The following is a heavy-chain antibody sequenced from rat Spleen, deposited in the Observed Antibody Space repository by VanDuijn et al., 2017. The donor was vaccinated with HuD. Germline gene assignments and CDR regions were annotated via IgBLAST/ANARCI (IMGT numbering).Heavy chain of an antibody. Sequence: EVQLVESGGGLVQPGRSLKLSCAASGFTLSDYNMAWVRQAPKKGLEWVATISFDGGNTYYRDSVKGRFTISRDNAKNTLYLQVDSLRSEDTATYYCARRKIYYYDGPYPHDYWGQGVMVTVSS. CDR1: GFTLSDYN. D-gene: IGHD1-12*02. J-gene: IGHJ2*01. CDR2: ISFDGGNT. V-gene: IGHV5-7*01. CDR3: ARRKIYYYDGPYPHDY.